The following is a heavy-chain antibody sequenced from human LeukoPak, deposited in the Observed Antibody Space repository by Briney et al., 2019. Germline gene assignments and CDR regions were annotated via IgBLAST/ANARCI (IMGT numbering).Heavy chain of an antibody. D-gene: IGHD5-18*01. CDR1: GFTFSSYA. CDR2: ISYDGSNK. CDR3: ARDLGAYSYGSFYYGMDV. V-gene: IGHV3-30*04. J-gene: IGHJ6*02. Sequence: GGSLRLSCAASGFTFSSYAMHWVRQAPGKGLEWVAVISYDGSNKYYADSVKGRFTISRDNSKNTLYLQMNSLRAEDTAVYYCARDLGAYSYGSFYYGMDVWGQGTTVTVSS.